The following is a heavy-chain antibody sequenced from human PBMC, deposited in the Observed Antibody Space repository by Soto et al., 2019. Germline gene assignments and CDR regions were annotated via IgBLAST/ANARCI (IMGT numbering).Heavy chain of an antibody. CDR1: GGSIGSGGSS. CDR3: ARERITGTTYYFDY. Sequence: SSETLSLTCAVSGGSIGSGGSSWNWIRQPPGKGLEWIGYIYDSGSTYYRPSLKSRVTISVDSSKNQFSLKLSSVTAADTAVYYCARERITGTTYYFDYWRQGTLVTVSS. CDR2: IYDSGST. V-gene: IGHV4-30-2*01. J-gene: IGHJ4*02. D-gene: IGHD1-7*01.